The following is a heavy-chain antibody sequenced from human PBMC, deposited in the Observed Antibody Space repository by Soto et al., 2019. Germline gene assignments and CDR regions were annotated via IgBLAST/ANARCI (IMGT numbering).Heavy chain of an antibody. CDR3: AARITGTTLGRYYYYMDV. V-gene: IGHV3-23*01. Sequence: GGSLRLSCAASGFTFSSYAMSWVRQAPGKGLEWVSAISGSGGSTYYAETVKGRFTISRDNSKNTLYLQMNSLRAEDTAVYYCAARITGTTLGRYYYYMDVWGKGTTVTVSS. D-gene: IGHD1-20*01. CDR1: GFTFSSYA. J-gene: IGHJ6*03. CDR2: ISGSGGST.